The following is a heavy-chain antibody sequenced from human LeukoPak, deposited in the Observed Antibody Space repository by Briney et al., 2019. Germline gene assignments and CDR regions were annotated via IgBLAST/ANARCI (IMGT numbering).Heavy chain of an antibody. CDR2: IYYSGST. CDR1: GGSISSSSYY. J-gene: IGHJ4*02. V-gene: IGHV4-61*05. D-gene: IGHD2-2*01. CDR3: ARGAQYQPLPDY. Sequence: SETLSLTCTVSGGSISSSSYYWGWIRQPPGKGLEWIGYIYYSGSTNYNPSLKSRVTISVDTSKNQFSLKLSSVTAADTAVYYCARGAQYQPLPDYWGQGTLVTVSS.